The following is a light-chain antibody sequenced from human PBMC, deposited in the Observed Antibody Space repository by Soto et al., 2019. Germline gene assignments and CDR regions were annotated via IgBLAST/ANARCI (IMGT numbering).Light chain of an antibody. CDR3: QQYTVYPLT. V-gene: IGKV1-5*03. CDR1: ESISDW. CDR2: KAS. Sequence: DIQMTLSPAPLSASEGDRVTITCRASESISDWLAWYQQKPGKAPNLLIQKASTLKSGVPSRFSGSGSGTEITLTICSLQPDDFATFYCQQYTVYPLTFGEGTKVDIK. J-gene: IGKJ1*01.